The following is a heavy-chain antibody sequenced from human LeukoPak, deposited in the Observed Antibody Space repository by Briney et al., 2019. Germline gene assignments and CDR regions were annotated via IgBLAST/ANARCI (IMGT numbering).Heavy chain of an antibody. D-gene: IGHD1-26*01. CDR3: ARGRRWGANDY. CDR1: GYTFTSYG. V-gene: IGHV1-8*02. Sequence: ASVKVSCKASGYTFTSYGISWVRQAPGQGLEWMGWMNPNSGNTGYAQKFQGRVTMTRNTSISTAYMELSSLRSEDTAVYYCARGRRWGANDYWGQGTLVTVSS. CDR2: MNPNSGNT. J-gene: IGHJ4*02.